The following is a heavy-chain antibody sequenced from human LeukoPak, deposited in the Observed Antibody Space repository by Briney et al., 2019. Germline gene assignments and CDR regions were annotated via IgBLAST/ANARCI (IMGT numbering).Heavy chain of an antibody. CDR2: IYDSGST. J-gene: IGHJ4*02. V-gene: IGHV4-59*01. D-gene: IGHD5-18*01. CDR1: GASISSYY. CDR3: ARLRVRGYGYGPWEGPTWLDY. Sequence: SETLSLTCTVSGASISSYYWSWLRQPPGKGLEWLGYIYDSGSTNYNPSLKSRVTISVDTSKNQFSLKLSSVTAADTAVYYCARLRVRGYGYGPWEGPTWLDYWGQGTLVTVSS.